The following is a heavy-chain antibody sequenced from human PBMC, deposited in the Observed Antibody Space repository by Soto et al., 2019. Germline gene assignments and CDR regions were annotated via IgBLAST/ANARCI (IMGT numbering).Heavy chain of an antibody. CDR2: ISGSGGST. CDR1: GFTFRGYG. Sequence: GGSLRLSCAASGFTFRGYGMRWVRQAPGKGLEWVSAISGSGGSTYYADSVKGRFTIARDNSKNTLYLQMNRLRAADTAVYYCAKAVHTYYFDYWGQGTLVTVSS. CDR3: AKAVHTYYFDY. V-gene: IGHV3-23*01. J-gene: IGHJ4*02.